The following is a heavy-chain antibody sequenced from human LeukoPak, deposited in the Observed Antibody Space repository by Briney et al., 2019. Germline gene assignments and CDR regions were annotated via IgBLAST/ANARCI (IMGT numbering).Heavy chain of an antibody. J-gene: IGHJ4*02. D-gene: IGHD3-3*01. CDR3: ARDGSRITIFGVVIRDYFDY. CDR1: GFTFSSYA. Sequence: GGSLRLSCAASGFTFSSYAMHWVRQAPGKGLEWVAVISYDGSNKYYADSVKGRFTISRDNSKNTLYLQMNSLRAEDTAVYYCARDGSRITIFGVVIRDYFDYWGQGTLVTVSS. V-gene: IGHV3-30*01. CDR2: ISYDGSNK.